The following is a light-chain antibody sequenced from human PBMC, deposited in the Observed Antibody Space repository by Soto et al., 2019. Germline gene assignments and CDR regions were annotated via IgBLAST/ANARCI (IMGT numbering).Light chain of an antibody. CDR3: QQYNNWPPT. J-gene: IGKJ1*01. CDR2: GAS. Sequence: EIVMTQSPATLSVSPGERATLSCRASQSVSSNLAWYQQKPGQAPRLLIYGASTRATGIPARFSGSGSGTEFTLTISSLQSEDFAVYYCQQYNNWPPTLGQGTKXEIK. V-gene: IGKV3-15*01. CDR1: QSVSSN.